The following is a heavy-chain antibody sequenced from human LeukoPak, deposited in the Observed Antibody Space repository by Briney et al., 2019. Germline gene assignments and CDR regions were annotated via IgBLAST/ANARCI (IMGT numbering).Heavy chain of an antibody. CDR1: GFMFRSYS. V-gene: IGHV3-48*02. J-gene: IGHJ4*02. CDR3: ARDALIAVAGTSDC. D-gene: IGHD6-13*01. CDR2: ISYSSRTI. Sequence: GGSLRLSCAASGFMFRSYSMNWVRQAPGKGLEWLSYISYSSRTIYYADSVQGRFTISRDNAKNSLYLQMNSLRDEDTAVYYCARDALIAVAGTSDCWGQGARVIVSS.